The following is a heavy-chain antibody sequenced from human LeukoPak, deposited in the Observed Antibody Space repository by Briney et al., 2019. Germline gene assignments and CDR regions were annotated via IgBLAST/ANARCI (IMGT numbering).Heavy chain of an antibody. V-gene: IGHV3-43D*03. CDR1: EFTFRSYS. CDR3: AKDMAHHRRYYYDSSGRGSLDY. CDR2: ISWDGGST. J-gene: IGHJ4*02. D-gene: IGHD3-22*01. Sequence: GGSLRLSCAGSEFTFRSYSMHWVRQAPGKGLEWVSLISWDGGSTYYADSVKGRFTISRDNSKNSLYLQMNSLRAEDTALYYCAKDMAHHRRYYYDSSGRGSLDYWGQGTLVTVSS.